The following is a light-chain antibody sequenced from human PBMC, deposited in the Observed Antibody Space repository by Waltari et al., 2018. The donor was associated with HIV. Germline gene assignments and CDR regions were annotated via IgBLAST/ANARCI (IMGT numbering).Light chain of an antibody. V-gene: IGLV1-47*01. Sequence: QSVLTQAPSASGTPGQRVTISCSGTNPNIGSNFVYWYQQVPGVAPKLLIYSNNQRPSGVPDRFSGSKSVTSASLAISGLRSEDEADYYCAAWDDSLSGLVFGGRTKLTVL. CDR2: SNN. CDR1: NPNIGSNF. CDR3: AAWDDSLSGLV. J-gene: IGLJ2*01.